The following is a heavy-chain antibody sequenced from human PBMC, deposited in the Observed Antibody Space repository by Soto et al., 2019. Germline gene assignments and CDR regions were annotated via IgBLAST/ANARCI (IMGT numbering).Heavy chain of an antibody. Sequence: QVQLQESGPGLVKPSQTLSLTCTVSGGSIRSGDYYWSWIHQPPGKGLEWIGYIYYSGSTYYNPSLKSRVTISVDTSKNQFSLKLSSVTAADTAVYYCARVVPAEREYGMDVWGQGTTVTVSS. CDR1: GGSIRSGDYY. V-gene: IGHV4-30-4*01. CDR2: IYYSGST. CDR3: ARVVPAEREYGMDV. J-gene: IGHJ6*02. D-gene: IGHD2-2*01.